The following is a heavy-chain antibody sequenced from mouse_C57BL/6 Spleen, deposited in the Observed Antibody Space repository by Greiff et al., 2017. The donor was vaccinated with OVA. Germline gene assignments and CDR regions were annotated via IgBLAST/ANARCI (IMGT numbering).Heavy chain of an antibody. J-gene: IGHJ4*01. Sequence: QVQLQQPGAELVKPGASVTLSCKASGYTFTSYWMHWVKQRPGRGLEWIGRIDPNSGGTKYNEKFKSKATLTVDKPSSTAYMQLSSLTSEDSAVYYWARGAAQATALYAMDYWGQGTSVTVSS. CDR1: GYTFTSYW. D-gene: IGHD3-2*02. CDR3: ARGAAQATALYAMDY. CDR2: IDPNSGGT. V-gene: IGHV1-62-3*01.